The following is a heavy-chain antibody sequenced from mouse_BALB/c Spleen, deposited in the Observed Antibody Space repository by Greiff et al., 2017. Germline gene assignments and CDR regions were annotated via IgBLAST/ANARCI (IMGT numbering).Heavy chain of an antibody. D-gene: IGHD1-1*02. CDR3: ARDGVEYYFDY. V-gene: IGHV7-1*02. CDR2: SRNKANDYTT. Sequence: DVKLVESGGGLVQPGGSLRLSCATSGFTFSDFYMEWVRQPPGKRLEWIAASRNKANDYTTEYSASVKGRFIVSRDTSQSILYLQMNALRAEDTAIYYCARDGVEYYFDYWGQGTTLTVSS. J-gene: IGHJ2*01. CDR1: GFTFSDFY.